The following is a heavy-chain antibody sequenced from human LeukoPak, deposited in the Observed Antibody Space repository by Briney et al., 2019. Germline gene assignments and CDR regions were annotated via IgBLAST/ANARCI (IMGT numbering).Heavy chain of an antibody. CDR2: ISSSSSYI. CDR3: ARDRDSGYYFGVVDY. V-gene: IGHV3-21*01. J-gene: IGHJ4*02. Sequence: GGSLRLSCAASGFTFSSYSMNWVRQAPGKGLEWVSSISSSSSYIYYADSVKGRFTISRDNAKNSLYLQMNSLGAEDTAVYYCARDRDSGYYFGVVDYWGQGTLVTVSS. D-gene: IGHD3-22*01. CDR1: GFTFSSYS.